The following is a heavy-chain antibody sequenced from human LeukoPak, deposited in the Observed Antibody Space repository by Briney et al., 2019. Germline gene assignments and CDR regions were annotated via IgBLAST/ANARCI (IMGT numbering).Heavy chain of an antibody. V-gene: IGHV4-34*01. CDR1: GGSFSGYY. D-gene: IGHD1-26*01. CDR3: AIQETSGSYWVGYFDY. Sequence: SETLSLTCAVYGGSFSGYYWSWIRQPPGKGLEWIGEINHSGSTNYNPSLKSRVTISVDTSKNQFSLKLSSVTAADTAVYYCAIQETSGSYWVGYFDYWGQGTLVTVSS. J-gene: IGHJ4*02. CDR2: INHSGST.